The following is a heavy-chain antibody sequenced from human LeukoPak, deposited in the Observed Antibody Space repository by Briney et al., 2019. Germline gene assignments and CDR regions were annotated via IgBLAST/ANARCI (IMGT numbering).Heavy chain of an antibody. Sequence: GGSLRLSCAASGFTFSSYSMNWVRQAPGKGLEWVSSISSSSSYIYYADSVKGRFTISRDNAKNSLYLQMNSLRAEDTAVYYCARDGVSGNRWGLFYWGQGTLVTVSS. V-gene: IGHV3-21*01. CDR1: GFTFSSYS. J-gene: IGHJ4*02. D-gene: IGHD1-14*01. CDR3: ARDGVSGNRWGLFY. CDR2: ISSSSSYI.